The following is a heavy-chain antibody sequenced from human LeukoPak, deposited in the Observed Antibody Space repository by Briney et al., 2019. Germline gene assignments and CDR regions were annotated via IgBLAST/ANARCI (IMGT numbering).Heavy chain of an antibody. J-gene: IGHJ6*03. Sequence: SVKVSCKASGGTFSSYAISWVRQAPGQGLEWMGGIIPIFGTANYAQKFQGRVTITADESTSTAYMELSSLRSEDTAVYYCASRISGIAVALSYYYYMDVWGKGTTVTVPS. CDR1: GGTFSSYA. CDR3: ASRISGIAVALSYYYYMDV. V-gene: IGHV1-69*13. CDR2: IIPIFGTA. D-gene: IGHD6-19*01.